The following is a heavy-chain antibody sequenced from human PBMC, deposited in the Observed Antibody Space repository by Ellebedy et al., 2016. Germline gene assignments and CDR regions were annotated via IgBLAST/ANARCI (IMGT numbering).Heavy chain of an antibody. J-gene: IGHJ3*02. Sequence: GGSLRLSXAASGFTFISYAMSWVRQAPGKGLEWVSGISGSAGRTYYADSVKGRFTISRDNSKNTLYLQMNSLRVEDTAVYYCAKVLRRYTSGWYDGFDIWGQGTMVTVSS. CDR3: AKVLRRYTSGWYDGFDI. CDR2: ISGSAGRT. D-gene: IGHD6-19*01. CDR1: GFTFISYA. V-gene: IGHV3-23*01.